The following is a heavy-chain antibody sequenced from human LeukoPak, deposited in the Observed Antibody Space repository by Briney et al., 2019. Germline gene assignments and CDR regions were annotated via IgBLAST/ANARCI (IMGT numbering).Heavy chain of an antibody. CDR1: GFTFSSYA. CDR3: AKRDSSGSYPYYFDS. D-gene: IGHD3-22*01. J-gene: IGHJ4*02. Sequence: GGSLRLSCAASGFTFSSYAMSWVRQAPGKGLEWVSAISGSGGSTYYADSVKGRFTISRDNSKDTLYLQMNSLRAEDTAVYYCAKRDSSGSYPYYFDSWGQGTLVTVSS. CDR2: ISGSGGST. V-gene: IGHV3-23*01.